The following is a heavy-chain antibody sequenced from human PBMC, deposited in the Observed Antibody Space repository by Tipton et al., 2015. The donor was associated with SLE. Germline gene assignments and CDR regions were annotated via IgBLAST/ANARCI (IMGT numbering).Heavy chain of an antibody. J-gene: IGHJ5*02. Sequence: LRLSCAVYGGSFSGYYWSWIRQPPGKGLEWIGEINHSGSTNYNPSLKSRVTISVDTSKNQFSLKLSSVTAADTAVYYCAGTYFGDYGWFDPWGQGILVTVSS. D-gene: IGHD4-17*01. CDR2: INHSGST. CDR1: GGSFSGYY. V-gene: IGHV4-34*01. CDR3: AGTYFGDYGWFDP.